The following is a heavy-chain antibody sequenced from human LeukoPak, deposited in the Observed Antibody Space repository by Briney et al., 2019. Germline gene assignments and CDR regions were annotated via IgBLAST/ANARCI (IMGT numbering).Heavy chain of an antibody. Sequence: SETLSLTCTVSGGSISSYYWSWIRQPPGKGLEWIGYIYYSGSTNYNPSLKSRVTISVDTSKTQFSLKLSSVTAVDTAVYYCVRHLDTAIGYWGQGTLVTVSS. D-gene: IGHD5-18*01. CDR2: IYYSGST. CDR1: GGSISSYY. V-gene: IGHV4-59*08. J-gene: IGHJ4*02. CDR3: VRHLDTAIGY.